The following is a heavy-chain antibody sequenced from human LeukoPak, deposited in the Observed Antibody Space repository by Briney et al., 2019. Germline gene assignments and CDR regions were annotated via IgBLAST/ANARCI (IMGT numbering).Heavy chain of an antibody. V-gene: IGHV3-23*01. CDR2: ISGSGGST. Sequence: GGSLRLSCAASGFTFSSYAMTWVRQAPGKGLEWVSAISGSGGSTYYADSVKGRFTISRDNSKNTLYLQMNSLRAEDTAIYYCAKGAIAAAEQGYWSWGQGTLVTVSS. D-gene: IGHD6-13*01. CDR1: GFTFSSYA. J-gene: IGHJ5*02. CDR3: AKGAIAAAEQGYWS.